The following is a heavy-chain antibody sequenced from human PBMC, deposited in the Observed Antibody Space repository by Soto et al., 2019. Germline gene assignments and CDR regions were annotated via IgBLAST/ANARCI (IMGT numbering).Heavy chain of an antibody. J-gene: IGHJ4*02. V-gene: IGHV4-34*01. CDR1: GGSFSNYY. CDR3: ARDRVYNYRYLDY. D-gene: IGHD3-16*02. Sequence: TLSLTCAVYGGSFSNYYWTWIRRPPGRGLEWIGEINHNGSTNYNPSLKSRLTISVDTSRNQFSLKLSSVTAADTAMYYCARDRVYNYRYLDYWGQGTRVTVSS. CDR2: INHNGST.